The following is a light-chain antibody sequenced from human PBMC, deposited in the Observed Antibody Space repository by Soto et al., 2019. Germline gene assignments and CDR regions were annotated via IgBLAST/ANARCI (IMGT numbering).Light chain of an antibody. CDR3: QQRSNWPPGVT. CDR1: QSVSSY. CDR2: DAS. J-gene: IGKJ3*01. V-gene: IGKV3-11*01. Sequence: EIVLTQSPTTLSLSPGERATLSCRASQSVSSYLAWYQQKPGQAPRLLIYDASNRATGIPARFSGSGSGTDFTLTISSLEPEDFAVYYWQQRSNWPPGVTFGPGTKVDIK.